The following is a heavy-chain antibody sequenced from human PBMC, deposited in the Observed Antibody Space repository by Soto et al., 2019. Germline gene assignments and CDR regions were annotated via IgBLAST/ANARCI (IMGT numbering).Heavy chain of an antibody. V-gene: IGHV3-30*18. CDR2: ISYDGSNK. Sequence: GGSLRLSCAASGFTFSSYGMHWVRQAPGKGLEWVAVISYDGSNKYYADSVKGRFTISRDNSKNTLYLQMNSLRAEDTAVYYCAKDQSYYDSSGYYPDYWGQGTLVTVSS. CDR1: GFTFSSYG. D-gene: IGHD3-22*01. J-gene: IGHJ4*02. CDR3: AKDQSYYDSSGYYPDY.